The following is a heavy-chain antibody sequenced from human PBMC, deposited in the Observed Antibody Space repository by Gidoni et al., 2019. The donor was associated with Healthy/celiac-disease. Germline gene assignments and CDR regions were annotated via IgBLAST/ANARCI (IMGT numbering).Heavy chain of an antibody. CDR3: ARASDFWSGSLSYYFDY. CDR1: GFTFSSYD. V-gene: IGHV3-13*01. Sequence: EVQLVESGGGLVQPGGSLRLSCAASGFTFSSYDMHWVRQATGKGLEWVSAIGTAGDTYYPGSVKGRFTISRENAKNSLYLQMNSLRAGDTAVYYCARASDFWSGSLSYYFDYWGQGTLVTVSS. CDR2: IGTAGDT. J-gene: IGHJ4*02. D-gene: IGHD3-3*01.